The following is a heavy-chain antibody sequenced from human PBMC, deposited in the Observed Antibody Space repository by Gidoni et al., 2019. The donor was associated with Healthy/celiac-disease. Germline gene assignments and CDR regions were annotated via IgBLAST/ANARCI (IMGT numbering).Heavy chain of an antibody. V-gene: IGHV3-9*01. CDR3: AREVSGWYRDNWFDP. J-gene: IGHJ5*02. CDR1: GSTFDDYA. D-gene: IGHD6-19*01. Sequence: EVHLVDSGGGLVQPVSSLRLSCAASGSTFDDYAMHWVRQAPGKGLEWVSGISWYSGSIGYADSVKGRFTISRDNAKNSLYLQMNSLRAEDTALYYCAREVSGWYRDNWFDPWGQGTMVTVSS. CDR2: ISWYSGSI.